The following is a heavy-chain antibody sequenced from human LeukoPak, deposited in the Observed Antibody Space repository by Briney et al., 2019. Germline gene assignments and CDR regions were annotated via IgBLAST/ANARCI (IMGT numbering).Heavy chain of an antibody. CDR3: ARAGGNNFDY. J-gene: IGHJ4*02. CDR2: ISYDGSNK. V-gene: IGHV3-30-3*01. Sequence: GGSLRLSCAASGFTFSSYAMHWVRQAPGKGLEWVAVISYDGSNKYYADSVKGRFTISRDNAKNSLYLQMNCLRAEDTAVYYCARAGGNNFDYWGQGTLVTVSS. D-gene: IGHD3-16*01. CDR1: GFTFSSYA.